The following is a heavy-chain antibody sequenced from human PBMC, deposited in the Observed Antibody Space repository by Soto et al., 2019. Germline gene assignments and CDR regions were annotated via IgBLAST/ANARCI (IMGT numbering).Heavy chain of an antibody. CDR3: ARDGIAAAGTFHLWFDP. V-gene: IGHV1-46*01. CDR2: INPSGGST. J-gene: IGHJ5*02. CDR1: GYTFTSYY. Sequence: QVQLVQSGAEVKKPGASVKVSCKASGYTFTSYYMHWVRQAPGQGLEWMGIINPSGGSTSYAQKFQGRVTMTRDTSTSTVYMELSSLRSEDTAVYYCARDGIAAAGTFHLWFDPWGQGTLVTVSS. D-gene: IGHD6-13*01.